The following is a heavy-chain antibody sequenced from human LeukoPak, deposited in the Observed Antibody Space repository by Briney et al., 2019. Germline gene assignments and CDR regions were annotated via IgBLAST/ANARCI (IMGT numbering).Heavy chain of an antibody. Sequence: SETLSLTCTVSGGSLNRYYWSWIRQPPGKGLEWIGYIYYSGSTEYIPSLKSRVTISVDTSKNQFSLKMSSVTAADTAVYYCARARDGHINNWFDPWGQGTLVTVSS. V-gene: IGHV4-59*01. CDR2: IYYSGST. D-gene: IGHD5-24*01. CDR3: ARARDGHINNWFDP. J-gene: IGHJ5*02. CDR1: GGSLNRYY.